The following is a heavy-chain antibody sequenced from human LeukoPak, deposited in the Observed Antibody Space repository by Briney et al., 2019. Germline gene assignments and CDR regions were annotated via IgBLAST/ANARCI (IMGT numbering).Heavy chain of an antibody. CDR1: GGSFSGYY. V-gene: IGHV4-34*01. D-gene: IGHD2-2*01. J-gene: IGHJ4*02. CDR2: INHSGST. Sequence: SETLSLTCAVYGGSFSGYYWSWIRQPPGKGLEWIGEINHSGSTNYNPSLKSRVTISVDTSKDQFSLKLSSVTAADTAVYYCARARYCSSTSCIDYWGQGTLVTVSS. CDR3: ARARYCSSTSCIDY.